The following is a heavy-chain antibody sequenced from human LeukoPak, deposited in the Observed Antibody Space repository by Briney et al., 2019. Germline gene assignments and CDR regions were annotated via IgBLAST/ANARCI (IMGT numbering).Heavy chain of an antibody. J-gene: IGHJ4*02. CDR2: ISRNSGSI. V-gene: IGHV3-9*01. CDR1: GFTFDDYA. D-gene: IGHD6-19*01. CDR3: ASLTVAGGFDY. Sequence: GRSLRLSCAASGFTFDDYAMHWVRQAPGKGLEWVSGISRNSGSIVYADSVKGRFTISRDNAKNSLYLQMNSLRAEDTALYYCASLTVAGGFDYWGQGTLVTVSS.